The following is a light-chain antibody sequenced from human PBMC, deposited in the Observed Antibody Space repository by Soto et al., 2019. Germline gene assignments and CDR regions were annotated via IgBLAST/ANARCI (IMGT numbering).Light chain of an antibody. J-gene: IGKJ4*01. CDR3: QQYNTWPLT. CDR1: QGVTTN. V-gene: IGKV3-15*01. CDR2: GAS. Sequence: EIVMTQSPATLSVSPGERATLSCRASQGVTTNLAGYQQKPCQAPSLLIYGASTRATGIPARFSGSGSGTEFTLTISSLQSEDFAVYYCQQYNTWPLTFGGGTKVEIK.